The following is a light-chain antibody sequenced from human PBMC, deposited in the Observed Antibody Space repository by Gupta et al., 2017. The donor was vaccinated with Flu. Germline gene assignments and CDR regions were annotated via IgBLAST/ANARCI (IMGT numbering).Light chain of an antibody. V-gene: IGLV3-25*02. CDR2: KDS. CDR3: QSADSSGTYVV. J-gene: IGLJ2*01. Sequence: SYELTQPPSVSVSPGQTARITCSGDALPKQYAYWYQQKPGQAPVLVIYKDSARPSGIPERFSGSSSGTTVTLTISGVQAEDEADYYCQSADSSGTYVVIGGGTKLTV. CDR1: ALPKQY.